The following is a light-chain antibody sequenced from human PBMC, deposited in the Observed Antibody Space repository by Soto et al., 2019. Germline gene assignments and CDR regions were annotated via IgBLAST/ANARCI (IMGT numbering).Light chain of an antibody. V-gene: IGKV3-20*01. Sequence: EIVLTQSPGTLSLSPGERATLSCRASQSVSSSSLSWYQQKPGKAPRLLIYDASSRATGIPDRFSGSGSGTDFTLTISSLEPEDFAVYFCQQYGSSPRIFGGGTRVEIK. CDR1: QSVSSSS. J-gene: IGKJ4*01. CDR3: QQYGSSPRI. CDR2: DAS.